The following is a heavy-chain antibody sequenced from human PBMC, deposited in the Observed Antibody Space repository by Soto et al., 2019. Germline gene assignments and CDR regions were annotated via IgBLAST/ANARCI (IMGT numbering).Heavy chain of an antibody. CDR3: AREFGTYTD. V-gene: IGHV1-8*01. Sequence: QVQLVQSGAEVKKPGASVKVSCKASGYTFTSDDINWVRQATGQGLEWMGWMNPNSGNTGYAQKFQGRLTMTRDTSISTAYRELSSLISEDTAVYYCAREFGTYTDWGQGTLVTVSS. D-gene: IGHD3-16*01. CDR2: MNPNSGNT. CDR1: GYTFTSDD. J-gene: IGHJ4*02.